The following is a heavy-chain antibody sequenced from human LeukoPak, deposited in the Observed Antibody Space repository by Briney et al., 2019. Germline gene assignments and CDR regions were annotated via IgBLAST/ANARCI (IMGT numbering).Heavy chain of an antibody. CDR1: VITVSTFW. CDR2: TNTDGSVT. J-gene: IGHJ4*02. CDR3: VTDRYSDSAFGD. Sequence: PGGSLRLSCAASVITVSTFWMHWVRQAPGEGLVWVSRTNTDGSVTNYADSVEGRFTISRDNAKNMLYLLMNDLRAEDTAVYYCVTDRYSDSAFGDWGQGTLVTVSS. D-gene: IGHD1-26*01. V-gene: IGHV3-74*01.